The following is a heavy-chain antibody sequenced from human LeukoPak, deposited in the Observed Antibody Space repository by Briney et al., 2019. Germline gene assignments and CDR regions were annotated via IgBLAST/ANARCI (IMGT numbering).Heavy chain of an antibody. CDR2: ISSSGSTI. D-gene: IGHD3-22*01. CDR3: ARGEGTMIVVVTPFDY. Sequence: GGSLRLSCAASGFTFSDYYMSWIRQAPGKGLEWVSYISSSGSTIYYADSVKGRFTISRDNAKNSLYLQMNSLRAEDTAVDYCARGEGTMIVVVTPFDYWGPGTLVTVSS. V-gene: IGHV3-11*01. J-gene: IGHJ4*02. CDR1: GFTFSDYY.